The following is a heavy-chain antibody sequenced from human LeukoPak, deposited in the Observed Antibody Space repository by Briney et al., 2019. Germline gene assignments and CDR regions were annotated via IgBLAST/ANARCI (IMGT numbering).Heavy chain of an antibody. V-gene: IGHV3-30-3*01. Sequence: PGRSLRLSCAASGFTFSSYAMHWVRQAPGKGLEWVAVISYDGSNKYYADSVKGRFTISRDNSKNTLYLQMNSLRAEDTAVYYCARVGQQLHRGYYYYGMDVWGQGTTVTVSS. CDR1: GFTFSSYA. CDR2: ISYDGSNK. CDR3: ARVGQQLHRGYYYYGMDV. D-gene: IGHD6-13*01. J-gene: IGHJ6*02.